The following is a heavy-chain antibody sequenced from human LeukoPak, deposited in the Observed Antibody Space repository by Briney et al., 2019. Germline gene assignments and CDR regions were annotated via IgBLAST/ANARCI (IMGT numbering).Heavy chain of an antibody. CDR1: GGSISSSSYY. CDR3: ARHVWTSSSSDY. Sequence: PSETLSLTCTVSGGSISSSSYYWGWIRQPPGKGLEWIGSIYYSGSTYYSPSLKSRVTISVDTSKNQFSLKLSSVTAADTAMYYCARHVWTSSSSDYWGQGTLVTVSS. CDR2: IYYSGST. V-gene: IGHV4-39*01. J-gene: IGHJ4*02. D-gene: IGHD6-6*01.